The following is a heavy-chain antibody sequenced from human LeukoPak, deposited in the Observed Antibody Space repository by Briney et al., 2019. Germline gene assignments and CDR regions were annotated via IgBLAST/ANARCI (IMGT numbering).Heavy chain of an antibody. V-gene: IGHV3-33*08. Sequence: PGGSLRLSCAASGFTFSTYGMHWVRQSPGKGLEWVAVIWYDGSKTYYADSVKGRFTISRDNSKNILYLQMSSLRADDTAVYYCARYNIGRSDYWGRGTLVTVSS. CDR3: ARYNIGRSDY. CDR2: IWYDGSKT. CDR1: GFTFSTYG. J-gene: IGHJ4*01. D-gene: IGHD1-14*01.